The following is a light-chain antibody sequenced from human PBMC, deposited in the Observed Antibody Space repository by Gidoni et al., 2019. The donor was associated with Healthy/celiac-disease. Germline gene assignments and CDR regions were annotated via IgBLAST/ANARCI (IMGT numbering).Light chain of an antibody. Sequence: DIQMTQSPPSLSASVGDRVTITGRASQSISSYLNWYQQKPGKAPKLLIDAASSLKSGVPSRFSCSGSGTDFTLTISSLQPEDFATYYCQQSYSTPWTFGQGTKVEIK. CDR2: AAS. CDR1: QSISSY. CDR3: QQSYSTPWT. V-gene: IGKV1-39*01. J-gene: IGKJ1*01.